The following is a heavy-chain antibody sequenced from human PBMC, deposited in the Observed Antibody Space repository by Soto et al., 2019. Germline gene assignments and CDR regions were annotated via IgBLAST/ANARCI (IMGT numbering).Heavy chain of an antibody. CDR3: ARDFDYYDSSGYYYVDDY. CDR1: GYTFTSYG. D-gene: IGHD3-22*01. Sequence: ASVKVSCKASGYTFTSYGISWVRQAPGQGLEWMGWISAYNGNTNYAQKLQGRVTMTTDTSTSTAYMELRSLRSDDTAVYYCARDFDYYDSSGYYYVDDYWGQGTLVTVPS. J-gene: IGHJ4*02. V-gene: IGHV1-18*01. CDR2: ISAYNGNT.